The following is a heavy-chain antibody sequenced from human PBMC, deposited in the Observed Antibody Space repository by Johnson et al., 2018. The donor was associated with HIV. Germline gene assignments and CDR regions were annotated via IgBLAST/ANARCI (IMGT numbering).Heavy chain of an antibody. V-gene: IGHV3-74*01. CDR1: GFTFSSYW. CDR3: ARDIARQLWSKDAFDI. Sequence: VQLVESGGGLVQPGGSLILSCAASGFTFSSYWMHWVRQAPGKGLVWVSRISSDGSSTYYADSVKGRFTISRDNAKNSLYLQMNSLRAEDTAVYYCARDIARQLWSKDAFDIWGQGTMVTVSS. CDR2: ISSDGSST. J-gene: IGHJ3*02. D-gene: IGHD5-18*01.